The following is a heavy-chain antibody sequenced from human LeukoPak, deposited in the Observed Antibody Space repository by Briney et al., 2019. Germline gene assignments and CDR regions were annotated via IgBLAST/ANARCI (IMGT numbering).Heavy chain of an antibody. D-gene: IGHD3-16*01. J-gene: IGHJ3*02. Sequence: PGTSLRLSCAASGFTFSSYGMHWVRQAPGKGLEWVAVLWYDGSLKYSADSVKGRFTISRDNSKNTLYLQMNSLRDEDTAVYYCVGDMTGPRDIWGQGTMVTVSS. CDR3: VGDMTGPRDI. CDR2: LWYDGSLK. V-gene: IGHV3-33*01. CDR1: GFTFSSYG.